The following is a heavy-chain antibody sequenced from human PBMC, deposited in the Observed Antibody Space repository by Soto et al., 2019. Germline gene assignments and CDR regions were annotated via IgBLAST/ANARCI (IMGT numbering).Heavy chain of an antibody. CDR1: GGSISSSSYY. D-gene: IGHD5-12*01. Sequence: SETLSLTCTVSGGSISSSSYYWGWIRQPPGRGLEWIGSIYYSGSTYYNPSLKSRVTISVDTSKNQFSLKLSSVTAADTAVYYCASQIVATITGYFDYWGQGTLVTVSS. CDR2: IYYSGST. V-gene: IGHV4-39*01. J-gene: IGHJ4*02. CDR3: ASQIVATITGYFDY.